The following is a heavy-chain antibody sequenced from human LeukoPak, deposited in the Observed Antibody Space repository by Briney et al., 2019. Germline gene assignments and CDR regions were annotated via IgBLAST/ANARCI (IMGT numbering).Heavy chain of an antibody. CDR2: IWYDGSNK. CDR1: GFTFSSYG. Sequence: GGSLRLSCGASGFTFSSYGMHWVRQAPGKGLEWVAVIWYDGSNKYYADSVKGRFTISRDNSKNTLYLQMNSLRAEDTAVYYCARDNGDGYSGYDGSLDYWGQGTLVTVSS. CDR3: ARDNGDGYSGYDGSLDY. V-gene: IGHV3-33*08. D-gene: IGHD5-12*01. J-gene: IGHJ4*02.